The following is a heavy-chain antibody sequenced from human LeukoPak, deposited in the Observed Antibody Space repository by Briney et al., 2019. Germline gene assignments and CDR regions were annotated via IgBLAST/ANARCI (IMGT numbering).Heavy chain of an antibody. CDR1: GVSISSSNSY. D-gene: IGHD2-2*01. Sequence: SETLSLTCTVSGVSISSSNSYWGWIRQPPGKGLEWIGSIYYSGNTYYNASLKSQVSISIDTSKNQFSLKLSSVTAADTAVYYCARIRGYCSSTSCRGGFDYWGQGTLVTVSS. J-gene: IGHJ4*02. V-gene: IGHV4-39*01. CDR2: IYYSGNT. CDR3: ARIRGYCSSTSCRGGFDY.